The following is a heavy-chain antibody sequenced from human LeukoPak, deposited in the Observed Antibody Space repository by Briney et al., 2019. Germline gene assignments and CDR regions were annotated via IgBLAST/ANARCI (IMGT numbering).Heavy chain of an antibody. Sequence: PGGSLRLSCAASGFTVGSNYMSWVRQAPGKGLEWVSVIYSGGSTYYADSVKGRFTISRDNSKNTLYLQMNSLRAEDTAVYYCARDYDPYYFDYWGQGTLVTVSS. J-gene: IGHJ4*02. CDR2: IYSGGST. V-gene: IGHV3-66*01. CDR1: GFTVGSNY. D-gene: IGHD3-3*01. CDR3: ARDYDPYYFDY.